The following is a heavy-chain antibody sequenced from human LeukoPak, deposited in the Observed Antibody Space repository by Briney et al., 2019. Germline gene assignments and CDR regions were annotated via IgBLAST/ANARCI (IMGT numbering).Heavy chain of an antibody. CDR1: GFTFKDSA. J-gene: IGHJ4*02. CDR2: ITGSGNTK. Sequence: GGSLRPSCEASGFTFKDSAMSWVRQAPGKGLEWLSAITGSGNTKSSAISVKGWFTVSRDHNKNTLYMQINSLRAEDTAVYYCEKEVLVVIESSFDHWAQGSLVTVSS. V-gene: IGHV3-23*01. D-gene: IGHD3-22*01. CDR3: EKEVLVVIESSFDH.